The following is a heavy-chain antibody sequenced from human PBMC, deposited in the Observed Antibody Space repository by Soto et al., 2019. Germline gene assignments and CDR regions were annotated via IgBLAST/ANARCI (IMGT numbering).Heavy chain of an antibody. D-gene: IGHD3-10*01. CDR1: GFTVSGNY. Sequence: VQLVESGGGLVQPGGSLRLSCAVSGFTVSGNYMSWVRQAPGKGLAWVSVLYSGGTTYYADSVKGRFTISRHNSNNTLFLQMDSLRVDDTAIYYCARPAWGLWFGYMDVWGKGTTVTVSS. V-gene: IGHV3-53*04. CDR3: ARPAWGLWFGYMDV. J-gene: IGHJ6*03. CDR2: LYSGGTT.